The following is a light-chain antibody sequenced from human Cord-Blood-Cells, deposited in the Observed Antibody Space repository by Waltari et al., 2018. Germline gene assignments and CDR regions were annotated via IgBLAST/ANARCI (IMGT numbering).Light chain of an antibody. CDR2: EGS. V-gene: IGLV2-23*01. CDR3: CSYAGSSTYV. J-gene: IGLJ1*01. Sequence: QSALTQPASVSGSPGQSITISCTGTSSDVGSYHLVPWYQQHPGKAPKLMIYEGSKRASGVSNRFSGSKSGNTASLTISGLQAEDEADYYCCSYAGSSTYVFGTGTKVTVL. CDR1: SSDVGSYHL.